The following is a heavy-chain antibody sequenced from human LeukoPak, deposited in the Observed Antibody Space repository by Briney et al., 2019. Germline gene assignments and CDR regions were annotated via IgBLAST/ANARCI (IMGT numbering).Heavy chain of an antibody. Sequence: PGRSLRLSCAASGFTFSSYGMHWVRQAPGKGLEWVAVISYDGRNKYYADSVKGRFTISRDNSKNTLYLQMNSLRAEDTAVYYCAKEEYGDYVPFDYWGQGTLVTVSS. CDR2: ISYDGRNK. CDR1: GFTFSSYG. V-gene: IGHV3-30*18. J-gene: IGHJ4*02. D-gene: IGHD4-17*01. CDR3: AKEEYGDYVPFDY.